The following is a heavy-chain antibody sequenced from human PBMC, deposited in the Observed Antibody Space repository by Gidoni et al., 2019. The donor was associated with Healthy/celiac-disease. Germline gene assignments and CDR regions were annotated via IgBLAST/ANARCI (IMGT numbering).Heavy chain of an antibody. Sequence: QVLLQPLGAGLLKPSETLSLTCAVYVGSFSGSYWSWIRPPPGKGLEWIGEINHSGSTNYNPYRKSRVTISVDTSKNQFSLKLRSVTDADTAVYYCERGLRIAAAGTGKGNWFDPWGQGTLVTVSS. CDR1: VGSFSGSY. V-gene: IGHV4-34*01. J-gene: IGHJ5*02. CDR3: ERGLRIAAAGTGKGNWFDP. D-gene: IGHD6-13*01. CDR2: INHSGST.